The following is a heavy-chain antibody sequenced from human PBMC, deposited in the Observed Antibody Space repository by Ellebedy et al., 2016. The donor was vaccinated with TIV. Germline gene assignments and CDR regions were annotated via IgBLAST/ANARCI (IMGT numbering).Heavy chain of an antibody. CDR2: VNPNNGNT. CDR3: AGGDGL. CDR1: GYTFTKYD. V-gene: IGHV1-8*01. J-gene: IGHJ4*02. Sequence: AASVKVSCKASGYTFTKYDINWVRQANGRGLEWMGRVNPNNGNTEYTQKFQGRVTMTRDTSISTAHLELNSLRSEDTAVYHCAGGDGLWGQGTLVTVSS. D-gene: IGHD5-24*01.